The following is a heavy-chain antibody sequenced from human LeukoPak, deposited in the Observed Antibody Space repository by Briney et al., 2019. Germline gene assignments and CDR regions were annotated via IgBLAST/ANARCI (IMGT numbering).Heavy chain of an antibody. CDR3: ATALASYYYDSTAYYPFDH. D-gene: IGHD3-22*01. V-gene: IGHV1-24*01. Sequence: GASVKVSCKVSGYPFTAFAMHWVRQAPGNGLEWMGGFDPEDGERMYAQQFHGRLTMTEDTSTDTAYMELSSLGSGDTAVYYCATALASYYYDSTAYYPFDHWGQGTLVTVSS. J-gene: IGHJ4*02. CDR1: GYPFTAFA. CDR2: FDPEDGER.